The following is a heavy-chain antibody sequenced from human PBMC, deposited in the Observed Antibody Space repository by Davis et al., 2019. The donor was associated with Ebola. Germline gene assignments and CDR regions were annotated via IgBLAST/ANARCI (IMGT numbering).Heavy chain of an antibody. CDR3: ASLITIFGVVTGGMDV. CDR1: GGSFSGYY. Sequence: PSETLSPTCAVYGGSFSGYYWSWIRQPPGKGLEWIGEINHSGSTNYNPSLKSRVTISVDTSKNQFSLKLSSVTAADTAVYYCASLITIFGVVTGGMDVWGQGTTVTVSS. J-gene: IGHJ6*02. CDR2: INHSGST. D-gene: IGHD3-3*01. V-gene: IGHV4-34*01.